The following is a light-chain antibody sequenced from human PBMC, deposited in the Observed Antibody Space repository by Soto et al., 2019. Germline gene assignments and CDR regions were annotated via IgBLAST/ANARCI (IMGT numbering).Light chain of an antibody. J-gene: IGLJ1*01. V-gene: IGLV2-14*01. CDR1: SSDVGGYNY. CDR2: DVS. CDR3: GSYTSSSLGV. Sequence: QSVLTQPASVSGSPGQSITISCTGTSSDVGGYNYVSWYQQHPGKAPKLMIYDVSNRPSGVSNRFSGSKSGNTASLTISGLQAEDEADYYCGSYTSSSLGVFGTGTKVTVL.